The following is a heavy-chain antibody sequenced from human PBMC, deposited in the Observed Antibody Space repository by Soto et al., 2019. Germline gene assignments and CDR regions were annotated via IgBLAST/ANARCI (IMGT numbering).Heavy chain of an antibody. J-gene: IGHJ6*02. Sequence: SVKVSWKASGGTFSSYAISWVRQAPGQGLEWMGGIIPIFGTANYAQKFQGRVTITADESTSTAYMELSSLRSEDTAVYYCARVGGFEFSGEDGPDYYYYGMDVWGQGTTVTVSS. D-gene: IGHD3-10*01. CDR1: GGTFSSYA. CDR2: IIPIFGTA. V-gene: IGHV1-69*13. CDR3: ARVGGFEFSGEDGPDYYYYGMDV.